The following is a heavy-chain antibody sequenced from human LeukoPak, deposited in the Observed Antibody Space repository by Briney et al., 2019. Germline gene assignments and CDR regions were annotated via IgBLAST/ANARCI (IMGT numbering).Heavy chain of an antibody. D-gene: IGHD3-22*01. CDR3: ARHRLPRVYFDSSGYYHDASDI. V-gene: IGHV1-46*01. J-gene: IGHJ3*02. CDR2: INPSGGST. Sequence: ASVKVSCKASGYTFTSYFFHWVRQAPGQGLEWMGIINPSGGSTSYAQKFQGRVTMTRDMSTSTVYMELSSLRSEDTAVYYCARHRLPRVYFDSSGYYHDASDIWGQGTMVTVSS. CDR1: GYTFTSYF.